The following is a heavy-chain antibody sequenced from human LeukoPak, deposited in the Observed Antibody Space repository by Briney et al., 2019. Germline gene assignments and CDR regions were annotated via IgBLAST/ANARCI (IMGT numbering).Heavy chain of an antibody. Sequence: GGSLRLSCAASGFTFSSYGMHWVRQAPGKGLEWVAFIRYGGSNKYYADSVKGRFTISRDNSKNTLYLQMNSLRAEDTAVYYCAKDRNSGYSYGYWVFDYWGQGTLVTVSS. CDR2: IRYGGSNK. J-gene: IGHJ4*02. CDR1: GFTFSSYG. CDR3: AKDRNSGYSYGYWVFDY. V-gene: IGHV3-30*02. D-gene: IGHD5-18*01.